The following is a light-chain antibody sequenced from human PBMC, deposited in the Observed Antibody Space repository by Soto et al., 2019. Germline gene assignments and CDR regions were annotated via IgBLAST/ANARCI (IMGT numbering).Light chain of an antibody. CDR2: DDD. CDR3: GSWDSSLSAYV. V-gene: IGLV1-51*01. CDR1: SSNIGGNS. J-gene: IGLJ1*01. Sequence: TQPPSVSAAPGQRVTISCSGSSSNIGGNSVSWYQQLPGTAPKLLIYDDDKRPSGIPDRFSGSKSGTSATLGVTGFQTGDEADHYCGSWDSSLSAYVFGTGTQVTVL.